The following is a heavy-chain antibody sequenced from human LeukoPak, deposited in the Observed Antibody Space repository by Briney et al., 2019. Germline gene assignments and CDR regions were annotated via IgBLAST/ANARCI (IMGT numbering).Heavy chain of an antibody. CDR3: AKAPLRFPMGYYGMDV. J-gene: IGHJ6*02. V-gene: IGHV3-23*01. D-gene: IGHD3-3*01. Sequence: GGSLRLSCAASGFTFSSYAMSWVRQARGRGLEWVSAISGSGGSTYYADSVKGRFTISRDNSKNTLYLQMNSLRAEDTAVYYCAKAPLRFPMGYYGMDVWGQGTTVTVSS. CDR1: GFTFSSYA. CDR2: ISGSGGST.